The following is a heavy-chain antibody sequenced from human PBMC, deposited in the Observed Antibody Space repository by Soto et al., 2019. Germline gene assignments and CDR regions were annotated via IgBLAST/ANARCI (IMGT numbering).Heavy chain of an antibody. Sequence: SLNVSFKAAGFTFTSSAVQWVRQARGQRLELVGWIVVGSGNTNYAQKFQERVTITRDMSTRTAYMELSSLRSEDTAVYYCAAIIVGARNDAYNIWGEGTMVTVSS. CDR1: GFTFTSSA. CDR2: IVVGSGNT. V-gene: IGHV1-58*01. D-gene: IGHD1-26*01. CDR3: AAIIVGARNDAYNI. J-gene: IGHJ3*02.